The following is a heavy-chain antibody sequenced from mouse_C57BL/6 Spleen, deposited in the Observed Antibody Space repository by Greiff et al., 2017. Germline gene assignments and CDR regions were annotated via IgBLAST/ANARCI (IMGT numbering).Heavy chain of an antibody. Sequence: VQRVESGAELVKPGASVKLSCKASGYTFTEYTIHWVKQRSGQGLEWIGWFYPGSGSIKYNEKFKDKATLTADKSSSTVYMELNRLTSEDSAVYFCARHEDRSYAMDYWGQGTSVTVSS. CDR3: ARHEDRSYAMDY. V-gene: IGHV1-62-2*01. CDR2: FYPGSGSI. CDR1: GYTFTEYT. J-gene: IGHJ4*01.